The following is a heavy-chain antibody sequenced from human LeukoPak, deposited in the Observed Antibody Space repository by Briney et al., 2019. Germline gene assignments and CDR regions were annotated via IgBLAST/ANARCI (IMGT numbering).Heavy chain of an antibody. J-gene: IGHJ4*02. CDR2: MSYDGSKS. Sequence: GRSLRLSCAASGFTFSSYAMHWVRQAPGKGLEWVSLMSYDGSKSYYVDSVKGRFTISRDNSKNMLFLQMSGLRDEDTAVYYCARAYSGSWYAGYWGQGTLVTVSS. V-gene: IGHV3-30*04. CDR3: ARAYSGSWYAGY. CDR1: GFTFSSYA. D-gene: IGHD6-13*01.